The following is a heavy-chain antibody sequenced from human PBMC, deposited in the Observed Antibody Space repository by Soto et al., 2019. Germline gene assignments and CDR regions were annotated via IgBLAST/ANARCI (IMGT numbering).Heavy chain of an antibody. J-gene: IGHJ4*02. CDR1: GFTFISYA. D-gene: IGHD3-22*01. CDR3: ARDLRHYYDGPDY. Sequence: GGSLRLSCAASGFTFISYAIHFFRHSPGKGLEWVAVISYDGSNKYYADSVKGRFTISRDNSKNTLYLQMNSLRAEDTAVYYCARDLRHYYDGPDYWGQGTLVTVSS. CDR2: ISYDGSNK. V-gene: IGHV3-30-3*01.